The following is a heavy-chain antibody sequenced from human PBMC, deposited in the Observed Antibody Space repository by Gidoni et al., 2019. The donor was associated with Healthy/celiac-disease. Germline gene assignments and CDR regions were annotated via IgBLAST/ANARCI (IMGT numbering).Heavy chain of an antibody. CDR3: AKDRQPYCGGDSFFDS. V-gene: IGHV3-23*01. CDR1: GFMFSVYA. D-gene: IGHD2-21*02. Sequence: EVQLLESGGASVQSGGSLRLSCAASGFMFSVYAMSWVRQAPGKGLEWVSCISSSDGSTFYADSVKGRFTISRDNSKNTLYVQMNSLRAEDTALYYCAKDRQPYCGGDSFFDSWGQGALLTVSS. CDR2: ISSSDGST. J-gene: IGHJ4*02.